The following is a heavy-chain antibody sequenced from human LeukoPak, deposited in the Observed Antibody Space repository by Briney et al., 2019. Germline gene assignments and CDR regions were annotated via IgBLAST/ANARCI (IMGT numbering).Heavy chain of an antibody. CDR1: GFTFSSYA. CDR3: AKEGDYGSGSYYLYYYYYYGMDV. J-gene: IGHJ6*04. Sequence: QPGRSLRLSCAASGFTFSSYAMHWVRQAPGKGLEWVAVISYDGSNKYYADSVKGRFTISRDNSKNTLYLQMNSLRAEDTAVYYCAKEGDYGSGSYYLYYYYYYGMDVWGKGTTVTVSS. D-gene: IGHD3-10*01. V-gene: IGHV3-30*04. CDR2: ISYDGSNK.